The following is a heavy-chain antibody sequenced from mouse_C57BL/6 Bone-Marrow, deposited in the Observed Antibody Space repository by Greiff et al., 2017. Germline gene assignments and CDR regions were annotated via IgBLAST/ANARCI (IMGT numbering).Heavy chain of an antibody. D-gene: IGHD1-1*01. V-gene: IGHV5-6*01. CDR3: ARPHTVVVPMDY. CDR1: GFTLGSYA. J-gene: IGHJ4*01. CDR2: FSSGGSYT. Sequence: EVKLQESGGDLVRPGGSRKPSGAPSGFTLGSYAMSWVRQTPDKRLEGVATFSSGGSYTYYPDSVKGRFTISRDNAKNTLYLQMSSLKSEDTAMYYCARPHTVVVPMDYWGQGTSVTVSS.